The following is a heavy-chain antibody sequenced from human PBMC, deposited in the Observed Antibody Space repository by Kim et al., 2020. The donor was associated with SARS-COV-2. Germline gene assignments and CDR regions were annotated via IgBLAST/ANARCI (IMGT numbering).Heavy chain of an antibody. D-gene: IGHD5-18*01. V-gene: IGHV3-9*01. J-gene: IGHJ4*02. Sequence: GGSLRLSCAASGFTFDDYAMHWVRQAPGKGLEWVSGISWNSGSIGYADSVKGRFTISRDNAKNSLYLQMNSLRAEDTALYYCAKDTSGGRGYSYGYFDYWGQGTLVTVSS. CDR2: ISWNSGSI. CDR3: AKDTSGGRGYSYGYFDY. CDR1: GFTFDDYA.